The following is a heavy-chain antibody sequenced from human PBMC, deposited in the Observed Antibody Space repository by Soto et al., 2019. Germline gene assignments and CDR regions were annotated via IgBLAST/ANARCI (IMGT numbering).Heavy chain of an antibody. CDR3: AREGEGFGELSYYFDY. V-gene: IGHV4-59*01. CDR2: IYYSGST. Sequence: SETLSLTCTVSGGSISSYYWSWIRQPPGKGLEWIGYIYYSGSTNYNPSLKSRVTISVDTSKNQFSLKLSSVTAADTAVYYCAREGEGFGELSYYFDYWGQGTLVTVSS. J-gene: IGHJ4*02. CDR1: GGSISSYY. D-gene: IGHD3-10*01.